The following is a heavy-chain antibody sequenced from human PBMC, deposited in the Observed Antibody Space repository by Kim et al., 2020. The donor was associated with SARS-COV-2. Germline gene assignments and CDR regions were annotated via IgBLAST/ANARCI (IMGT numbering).Heavy chain of an antibody. D-gene: IGHD3-10*01. CDR2: IYYSGST. V-gene: IGHV4-59*08. Sequence: SETLSLTCTVSGGSITTYYWSWIRQPPGKGLEWIGYIYYSGSTNYNPSLKSRVTISVDTSKNQFSLKLSSATAADTAVYYCARRPNYYASGSYVDYFDYWGQGTLVTVSS. CDR3: ARRPNYYASGSYVDYFDY. J-gene: IGHJ4*02. CDR1: GGSITTYY.